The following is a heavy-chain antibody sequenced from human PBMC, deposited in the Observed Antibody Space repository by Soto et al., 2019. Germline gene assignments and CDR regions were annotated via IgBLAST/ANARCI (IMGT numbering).Heavy chain of an antibody. V-gene: IGHV3-33*06. J-gene: IGHJ4*02. D-gene: IGHD3-9*01. CDR1: GFTFSDYG. CDR2: IWYDGGNK. CDR3: AKDRALHYDILTGYSSLDY. Sequence: QVQLVESGGGVVQPGGSLRLSCATSGFTFSDYGLHWVRQVPGKGLEWVAVIWYDGGNKYYADSVEGRFTISRENSENTVYLQMNSVRAEDTAVYFCAKDRALHYDILTGYSSLDYWGQGTLVTVSS.